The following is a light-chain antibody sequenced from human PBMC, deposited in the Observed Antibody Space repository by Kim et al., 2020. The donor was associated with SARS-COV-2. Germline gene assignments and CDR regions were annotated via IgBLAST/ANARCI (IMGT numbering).Light chain of an antibody. J-gene: IGKJ1*01. CDR1: QSVSIN. CDR3: QQYDDWPRT. CDR2: NAF. V-gene: IGKV3-15*01. Sequence: EIVMTQSPGTLSVSPGERATLSCRASQSVSINLAWYQQKPGQAPRLLISNAFSRATGVPVRFRGSGSGTDFTLTISSLQSEDFAIYYCQQYDDWPRTFGQGTKVDIK.